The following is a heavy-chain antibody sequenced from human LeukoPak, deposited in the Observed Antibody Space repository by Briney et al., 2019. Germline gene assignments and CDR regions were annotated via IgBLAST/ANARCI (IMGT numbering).Heavy chain of an antibody. D-gene: IGHD3-16*02. CDR1: GFSLTTSGVG. V-gene: IGHV2-5*01. J-gene: IGHJ4*02. Sequence: SGPTLVNPTQTLTLTCTFSGFSLTTSGVGVAWIRQTPGKALEWLSLIFWSDDKRYSPSLKSRLTITKDTSKTQVVLTMTNMDPVDTATYYCAHTSYTRPDYWGKGTLVTVSS. CDR3: AHTSYTRPDY. CDR2: IFWSDDK.